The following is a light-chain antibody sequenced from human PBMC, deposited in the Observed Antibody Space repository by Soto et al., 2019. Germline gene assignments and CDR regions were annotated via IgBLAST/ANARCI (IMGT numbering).Light chain of an antibody. CDR1: QSILYSSNNKNS. J-gene: IGKJ1*01. V-gene: IGKV4-1*01. CDR3: QQYFTTPRT. Sequence: DIVMTQSPDSLAVSLGERATINCKSSQSILYSSNNKNSLVWYQQRPGQPPKVLIYWGSAREFGVPDRFSGSGSGTDFTLTVSSLQAEDVAVYYCQQYFTTPRTFGQGTKVEIK. CDR2: WGS.